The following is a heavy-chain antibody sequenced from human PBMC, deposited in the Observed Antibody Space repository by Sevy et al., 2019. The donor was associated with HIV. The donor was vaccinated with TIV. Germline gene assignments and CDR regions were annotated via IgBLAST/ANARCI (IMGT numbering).Heavy chain of an antibody. CDR3: AGDSSSDPLSSFDF. V-gene: IGHV3-53*01. Sequence: GGSLRLSCAASGFTVSSSYMIWVRQAPGKGLEWVSVIYAGGTTYYADSVKGRFTISRDNSNNTLYLQMNSLRADDTAVYFCAGDSSSDPLSSFDFWGQGTLVTVSS. CDR1: GFTVSSSY. J-gene: IGHJ4*02. D-gene: IGHD6-19*01. CDR2: IYAGGTT.